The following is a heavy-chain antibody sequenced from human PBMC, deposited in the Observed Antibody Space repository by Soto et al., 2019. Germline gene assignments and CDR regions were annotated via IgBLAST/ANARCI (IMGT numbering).Heavy chain of an antibody. CDR1: GFTFSNYG. D-gene: IGHD3-22*01. J-gene: IGHJ4*02. CDR2: IWYDGSNK. CDR3: ARGPPMGVFITFVTY. V-gene: IGHV3-33*01. Sequence: QVQLVESGGGVVQPGRSLRLSCAASGFTFSNYGMHWVRQAPGKGLEWVAVIWYDGSNKYYADSVKGRFTISRDNSKNTLFLQMDSLRAEDTAVYYCARGPPMGVFITFVTYWGQGTLVTVSS.